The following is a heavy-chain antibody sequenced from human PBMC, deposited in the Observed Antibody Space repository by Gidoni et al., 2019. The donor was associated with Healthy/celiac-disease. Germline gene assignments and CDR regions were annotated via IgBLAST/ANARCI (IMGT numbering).Heavy chain of an antibody. CDR2: IIPIFGTA. CDR1: GVTFSSYA. J-gene: IGHJ4*02. D-gene: IGHD2-2*02. CDR3: ASSDCSSTSCYILGSPFDY. Sequence: QVQLVQSGAEVPKPGSSVKVSCKASGVTFSSYAISWVRQAPGQGLEWMGGIIPIFGTANYAQKFQGRVTITADKSTSTAYMELSSLRSEDTAVYYCASSDCSSTSCYILGSPFDYWGQGTLVTVSS. V-gene: IGHV1-69*06.